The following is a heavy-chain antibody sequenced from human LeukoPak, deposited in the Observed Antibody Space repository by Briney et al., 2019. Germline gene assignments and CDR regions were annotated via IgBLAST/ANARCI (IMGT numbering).Heavy chain of an antibody. CDR3: ARDHFHGRYSSSRLGPHDAFDI. D-gene: IGHD6-13*01. Sequence: GGSLRLSCAASGFTFSSYGMHWVRQAPGKGLEWVAFIRYDGSNKYYADSVKGRFTISRDNSKKTLYLQMNSLRAEDTAVYYCARDHFHGRYSSSRLGPHDAFDIWGQGTMVTVSS. CDR1: GFTFSSYG. V-gene: IGHV3-30*02. CDR2: IRYDGSNK. J-gene: IGHJ3*02.